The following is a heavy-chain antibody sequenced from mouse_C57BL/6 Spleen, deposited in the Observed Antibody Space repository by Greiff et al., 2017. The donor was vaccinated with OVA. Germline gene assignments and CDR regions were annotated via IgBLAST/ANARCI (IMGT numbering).Heavy chain of an antibody. CDR2: ISSGSSTI. Sequence: EVKLMESGGGLVKPGGSLKLSCAASGFTFSDYGMHWVRQAPEKGLEWVAYISSGSSTIYYADAVKGRFTISRDNAKNTLFLQMTSLRSEDTAMYYCAVLRFYFDYWGQGTTLTVSS. CDR1: GFTFSDYG. J-gene: IGHJ2*01. D-gene: IGHD1-1*01. CDR3: AVLRFYFDY. V-gene: IGHV5-17*01.